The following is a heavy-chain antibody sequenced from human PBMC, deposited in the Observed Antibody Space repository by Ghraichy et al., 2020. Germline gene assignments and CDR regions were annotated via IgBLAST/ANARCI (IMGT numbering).Heavy chain of an antibody. V-gene: IGHV3-30*02. J-gene: IGHJ4*02. CDR1: GFTFSSYG. CDR2: IWDDKSDK. Sequence: GESLNISCEASGFTFSSYGMHWARQAPGKGLEWVAFIWDDKSDKLYADSVKGRFTISRDNSKNTLYLQMNSLRAEDTALYYCANSLHSSSWYADYRGQGTLVTVSS. D-gene: IGHD6-13*01. CDR3: ANSLHSSSWYADY.